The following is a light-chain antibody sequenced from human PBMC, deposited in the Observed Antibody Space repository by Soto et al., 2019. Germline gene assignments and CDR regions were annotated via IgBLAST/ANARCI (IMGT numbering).Light chain of an antibody. CDR3: QQYNRYLYT. Sequence: DIQMTQSPSTLSASIGDRFTITCRASETISTWLAWYQKKPGRAPNLLIYDASSLESGVPSRFSGSGSGTEFTLTISSLQPDDFATYYCQQYNRYLYTFGQGTRLEIK. V-gene: IGKV1-5*01. J-gene: IGKJ5*01. CDR2: DAS. CDR1: ETISTW.